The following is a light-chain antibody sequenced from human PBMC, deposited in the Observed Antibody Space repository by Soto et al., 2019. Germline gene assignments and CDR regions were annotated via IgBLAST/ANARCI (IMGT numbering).Light chain of an antibody. Sequence: QSALTQPASVSGSPGQSITISCTGTSSDVGGYNYVSWYQQHPGKAPKLMIFEVNNRPSGVSNRFSGSKSGNTASLTISGLQAEDECYYYCRSHTTSGTLIFGGGTKLTVL. J-gene: IGLJ2*01. CDR3: RSHTTSGTLI. V-gene: IGLV2-14*01. CDR2: EVN. CDR1: SSDVGGYNY.